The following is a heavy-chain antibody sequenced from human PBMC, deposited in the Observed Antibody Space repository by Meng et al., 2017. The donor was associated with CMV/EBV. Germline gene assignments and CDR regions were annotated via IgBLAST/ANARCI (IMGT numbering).Heavy chain of an antibody. J-gene: IGHJ6*02. CDR1: GFTFSSYG. V-gene: IGHV3-33*06. CDR2: IWYDGSNK. CDR3: AKDLGNCSGGSCYTIGMDV. D-gene: IGHD2-15*01. Sequence: GESLTISCAASGFTFSSYGMHWVRQAPGKGLEWVAVIWYDGSNKYYADSVKGRFTISRDNSKNTLYLQMNSLRAEDTAVYYCAKDLGNCSGGSCYTIGMDVWGQGTTVTVSS.